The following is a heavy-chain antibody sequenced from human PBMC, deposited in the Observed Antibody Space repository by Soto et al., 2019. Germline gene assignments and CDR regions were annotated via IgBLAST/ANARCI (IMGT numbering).Heavy chain of an antibody. D-gene: IGHD3-22*01. CDR3: AKDRRDSSGPCSRCFGMDV. CDR2: ISNDGSIQ. V-gene: IGHV3-30*18. Sequence: QVQLMESGGSVLQPGRSLRLSCAASGFTFSSYGMHWVRQAPGKGLEWVTIISNDGSIQYYGDSVKGRFTVSRDNSKNTLFLEMNSLTAEDTATYYCAKDRRDSSGPCSRCFGMDVWGQGTTVTVSS. J-gene: IGHJ6*02. CDR1: GFTFSSYG.